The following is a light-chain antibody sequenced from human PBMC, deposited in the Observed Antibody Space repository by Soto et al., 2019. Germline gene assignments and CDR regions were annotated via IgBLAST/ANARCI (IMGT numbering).Light chain of an antibody. Sequence: QSALTQPPSVSGAPGQRVTISCTGSSSNIGAGYNVHWYQHLPGTAPKLLIYVNSNRPSGVPDRFSGSKSGTSASLAITGLQAEDEADYYCQSYDSSLSVVFGGGTKVTVL. J-gene: IGLJ2*01. CDR3: QSYDSSLSVV. CDR2: VNS. V-gene: IGLV1-40*01. CDR1: SSNIGAGYN.